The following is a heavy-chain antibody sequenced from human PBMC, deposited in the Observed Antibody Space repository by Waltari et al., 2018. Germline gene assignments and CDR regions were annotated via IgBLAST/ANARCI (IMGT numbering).Heavy chain of an antibody. CDR2: IKQDGSDK. Sequence: EVQLVESGGGLVHPGGSLRLSCAASGFSFSSDWMSWVRQAPGKGLEWVARIKQDGSDKHYMDSVRGRFTISRDNAKKSLYLEMNRLIDDDTAVYYCASVRSGWDFWGQGTLVTVSS. D-gene: IGHD6-19*01. CDR3: ASVRSGWDF. J-gene: IGHJ4*02. CDR1: GFSFSSDW. V-gene: IGHV3-7*02.